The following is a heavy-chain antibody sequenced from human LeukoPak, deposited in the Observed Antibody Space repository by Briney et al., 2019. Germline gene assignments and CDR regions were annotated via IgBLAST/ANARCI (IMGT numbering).Heavy chain of an antibody. Sequence: ASLRLSCAASEFTSGNYWMSWVRQPPGKGLEWVSGINWNGGSTGDADSVKGRFTISRDNAKNSLYLQMNSLRAEDTALYYCARVPDTAMDYYYYMDVWGKGTTVTVSS. V-gene: IGHV3-20*04. CDR3: ARVPDTAMDYYYYMDV. J-gene: IGHJ6*03. CDR1: EFTSGNYW. D-gene: IGHD5-18*01. CDR2: INWNGGST.